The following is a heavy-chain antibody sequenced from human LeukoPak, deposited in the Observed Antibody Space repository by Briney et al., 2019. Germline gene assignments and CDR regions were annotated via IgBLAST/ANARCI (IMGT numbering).Heavy chain of an antibody. CDR2: ISSSSSYI. CDR3: AKDRITGTPYYFDY. J-gene: IGHJ4*02. V-gene: IGHV3-21*04. D-gene: IGHD1-20*01. Sequence: GGSLRLSCAASGLTFSSYSMNWVRQAPGKGLEWVSSISSSSSYIYYADSVKGRFTISRDNAKNSLYLQMNSLRAEDTAVYYCAKDRITGTPYYFDYWGQGTLVTVSS. CDR1: GLTFSSYS.